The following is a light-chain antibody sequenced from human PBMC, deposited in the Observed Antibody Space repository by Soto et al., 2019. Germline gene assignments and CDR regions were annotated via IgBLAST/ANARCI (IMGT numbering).Light chain of an antibody. V-gene: IGLV2-14*01. Sequence: QSALTQPASVSGSPGQSITISCTGTSSDIGGYNYVSWYHQHPGKAPKLMIYEVSNRPSGVSDRFSGSKSGNTASLAISGLQAEDEADYYCSSFTTITTLEVFGGGTQLTVL. CDR3: SSFTTITTLEV. J-gene: IGLJ3*02. CDR1: SSDIGGYNY. CDR2: EVS.